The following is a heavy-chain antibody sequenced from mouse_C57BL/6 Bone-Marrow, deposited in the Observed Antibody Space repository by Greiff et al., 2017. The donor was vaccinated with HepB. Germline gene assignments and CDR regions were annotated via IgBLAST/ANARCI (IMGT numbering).Heavy chain of an antibody. D-gene: IGHD2-3*01. J-gene: IGHJ2*01. CDR1: GFNIKDDY. CDR2: IDPENGDT. Sequence: EVQLQHSGAELVRPGASVKLSCTASGFNIKDDYMHWVKQRPEQGLEWIGWIDPENGDTEYASKFQGKATITADTSSNTAYLQLSSLTSEDTAVYYCTTDGYYGDYWGQGTTLTVSS. V-gene: IGHV14-4*01. CDR3: TTDGYYGDY.